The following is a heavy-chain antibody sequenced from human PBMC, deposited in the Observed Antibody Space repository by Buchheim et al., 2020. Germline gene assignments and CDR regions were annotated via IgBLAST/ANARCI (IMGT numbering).Heavy chain of an antibody. Sequence: QLQLQESGPGLVKPSETLSLTCTVSGGSISSSSYYWGWIRQPPGKGLEWIGSIYYSGSTYYNPSLKSRVTISVDPSKNQFSLKLSSVTAADTAVYYCARHFYDFWSGYLFDPWGQGTL. CDR3: ARHFYDFWSGYLFDP. D-gene: IGHD3-3*01. J-gene: IGHJ5*02. V-gene: IGHV4-39*01. CDR1: GGSISSSSYY. CDR2: IYYSGST.